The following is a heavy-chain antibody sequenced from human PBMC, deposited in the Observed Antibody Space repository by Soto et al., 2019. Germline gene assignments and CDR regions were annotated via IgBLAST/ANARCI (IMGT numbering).Heavy chain of an antibody. CDR2: TIPMFATA. J-gene: IGHJ4*02. Sequence: QVQLVQSGAEVKKPGSSVKVSCKDSGGTFSNYIFSWVRQAPGQGLEWMGGTIPMFATAQYAQKLQGRVTITADESTSTVYMDLTSLRSDDTAVYYCARGLFGQQWLVGFDTWGQGTLVTVSS. CDR1: GGTFSNYI. CDR3: ARGLFGQQWLVGFDT. V-gene: IGHV1-69*01. D-gene: IGHD6-19*01.